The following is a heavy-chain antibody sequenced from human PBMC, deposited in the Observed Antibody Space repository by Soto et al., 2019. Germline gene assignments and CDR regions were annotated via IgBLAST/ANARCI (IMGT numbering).Heavy chain of an antibody. V-gene: IGHV1-46*01. CDR1: GYDFFKYN. CDR3: TRADSDVVILPDVRPLFDL. J-gene: IGHJ4*02. CDR2: INPNGGYT. Sequence: QVQLVQSGAEVKKPGASVKVSCKTSGYDFFKYNMHWVRQAPGQGLEWMGVINPNGGYTRHAQKFQGSVIMTRDTSSKIVYMELSGLTSAETAMYYCTRADSDVVILPDVRPLFDLWGQGALVTVSS. D-gene: IGHD2-21*02.